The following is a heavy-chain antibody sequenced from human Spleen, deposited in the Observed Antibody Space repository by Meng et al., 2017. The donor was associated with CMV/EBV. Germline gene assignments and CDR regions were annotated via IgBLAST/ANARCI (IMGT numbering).Heavy chain of an antibody. CDR2: ISAYNSYT. J-gene: IGHJ4*02. CDR1: YAVTSYG. V-gene: IGHV1-18*01. Sequence: YAVTSYGRPRVRRAPGQGLELMGWISAYNSYTKYAQKLQGRVTMTTHPSTSTAYMELRSLRSDDTAVYYCAREGDTQRGYYTPFDYWGQGTLVTVSS. D-gene: IGHD2-2*02. CDR3: AREGDTQRGYYTPFDY.